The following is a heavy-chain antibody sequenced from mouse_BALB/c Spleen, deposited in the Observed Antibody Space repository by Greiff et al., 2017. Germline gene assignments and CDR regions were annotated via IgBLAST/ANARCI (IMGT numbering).Heavy chain of an antibody. CDR2: ISSGGGST. CDR1: GFAFSSYD. Sequence: EVKLMESGGGLVKPGGSLKLSCAASGFAFSSYDMSWVRQTPEKRLEWVAYISSGGGSTYYPDTVKGRFTISRDNAKNTLYLQMSSLKSEDTAMYYCASHYYVSSPSYWYFDVWGAGTTVTVSS. CDR3: ASHYYVSSPSYWYFDV. V-gene: IGHV5-12-1*01. J-gene: IGHJ1*01. D-gene: IGHD1-1*01.